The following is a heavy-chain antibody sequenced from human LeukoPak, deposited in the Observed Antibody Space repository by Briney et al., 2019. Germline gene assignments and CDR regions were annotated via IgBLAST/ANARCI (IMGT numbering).Heavy chain of an antibody. D-gene: IGHD3-22*01. Sequence: PGGSLRLSCAVSGFPLSVYYMSWIRQAPGKGLEWISYIGLSGYPLDYADSVKGRFTISRDNAKNSHYLEMNSLRAEDTAVYYCASKDFSSGSFNYWGQGTLVTVSS. J-gene: IGHJ4*02. CDR2: IGLSGYPL. V-gene: IGHV3-11*04. CDR1: GFPLSVYY. CDR3: ASKDFSSGSFNY.